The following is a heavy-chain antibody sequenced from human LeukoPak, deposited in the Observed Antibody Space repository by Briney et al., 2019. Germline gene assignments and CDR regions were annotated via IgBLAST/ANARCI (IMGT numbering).Heavy chain of an antibody. CDR2: ISAYNGNT. J-gene: IGHJ5*02. CDR1: GYTFTSYG. V-gene: IGHV1-18*01. D-gene: IGHD3-10*01. CDR3: ARTYYYGSGSYYTVKSGFDP. Sequence: GESLKVSCKASGYTFTSYGISWVRQAPGQGLEWMGWISAYNGNTNYAQKLQGRVTMTTDTSTSTAYMELRSLRSDDTAVYYCARTYYYGSGSYYTVKSGFDPWGQGTLVTVSS.